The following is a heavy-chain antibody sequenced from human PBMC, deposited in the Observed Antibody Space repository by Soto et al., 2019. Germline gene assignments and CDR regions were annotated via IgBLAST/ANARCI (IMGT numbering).Heavy chain of an antibody. Sequence: PGESLKISCKGSGYSFTSYWISWVRQMPGKGLEWMGRIDPSDSYTNYSPSFQGHVTISADKSVSTAYLQWSSLKASDTAMYYCAIKTTVVNRHFDYWGQGTLVTVSS. CDR1: GYSFTSYW. J-gene: IGHJ4*02. CDR2: IDPSDSYT. D-gene: IGHD4-17*01. CDR3: AIKTTVVNRHFDY. V-gene: IGHV5-10-1*01.